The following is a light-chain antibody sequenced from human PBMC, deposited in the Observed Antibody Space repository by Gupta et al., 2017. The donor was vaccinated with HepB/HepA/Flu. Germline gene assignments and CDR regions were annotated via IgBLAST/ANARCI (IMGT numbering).Light chain of an antibody. J-gene: IGKJ3*01. V-gene: IGKV1-5*03. CDR1: QTISIW. Sequence: DIQMTQSPSTPSASVGDRVTITCRASQTISIWLAWYQQKPGEAPKLLIYRASSLQTGVPSRFSGSGSGTEFTLTISSLQPDDFATYYCQQYNSYLSFGPGTKVDIK. CDR3: QQYNSYLS. CDR2: RAS.